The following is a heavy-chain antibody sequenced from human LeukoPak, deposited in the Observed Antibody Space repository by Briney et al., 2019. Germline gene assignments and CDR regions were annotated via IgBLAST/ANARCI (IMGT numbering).Heavy chain of an antibody. CDR3: ATPMVRGVVIFDY. J-gene: IGHJ4*02. CDR1: GYSLTEIS. V-gene: IGHV1-24*01. CDR2: FDPEDGET. Sequence: ASVKVSCTVSGYSLTEISMPWVRQAPGKGLEWMGGFDPEDGETIYAQKLQGRVTMTEDTSTATAYMELSSLRSEDTAVYYCATPMVRGVVIFDYWGQGTLVTVSS. D-gene: IGHD3-10*01.